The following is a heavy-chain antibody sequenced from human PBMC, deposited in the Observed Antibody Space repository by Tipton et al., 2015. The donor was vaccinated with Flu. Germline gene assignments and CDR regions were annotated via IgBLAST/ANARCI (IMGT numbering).Heavy chain of an antibody. CDR2: IYYTGST. J-gene: IGHJ4*02. CDR1: GGSISQYY. V-gene: IGHV4-59*08. CDR3: ARHRRSTLAH. Sequence: LRLSCSVSGGSISQYYWSWIRQPPGKGLEWIGYIYYTGSTHYNPSLKSRVIISVDTSQNVLSLQLGSVIAADTAVYYCARHRRSTLAHWGQGVLVTVSS.